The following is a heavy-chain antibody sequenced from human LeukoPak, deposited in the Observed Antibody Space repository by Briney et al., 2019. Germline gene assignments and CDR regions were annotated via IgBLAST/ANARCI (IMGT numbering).Heavy chain of an antibody. V-gene: IGHV4-34*01. CDR3: ARRLKRMLRGVIRGSSDYYSHYYMDV. CDR1: GGSFSGYY. D-gene: IGHD3-10*01. CDR2: GSQSGST. Sequence: SETLSLTCAVYGGSFSGYYWGWIRQPPGKGLEWIGQGSQSGSTSYNPSLKSRVSISLYTSKNQFSLKLSSVTAADTAVYYCARRLKRMLRGVIRGSSDYYSHYYMDVWGKGTTVTISS. J-gene: IGHJ6*03.